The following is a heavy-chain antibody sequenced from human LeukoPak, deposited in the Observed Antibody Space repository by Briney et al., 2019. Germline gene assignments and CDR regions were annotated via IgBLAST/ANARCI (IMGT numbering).Heavy chain of an antibody. D-gene: IGHD3-16*01. V-gene: IGHV3-30*02. CDR1: GFNFSSYG. CDR3: RDVFDY. CDR2: IPYDGSDK. Sequence: GGSLRLSCAASGFNFSSYGTHWVRQAPGKGLEWVAFIPYDGSDKYYADSVKGRFTISRDNSKNTLYLQMNSLRAEDTALYYCRDVFDYWGQGTLVTVSS. J-gene: IGHJ4*02.